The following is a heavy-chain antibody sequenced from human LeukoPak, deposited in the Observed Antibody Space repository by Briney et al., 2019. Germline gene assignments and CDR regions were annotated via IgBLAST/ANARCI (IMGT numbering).Heavy chain of an antibody. J-gene: IGHJ4*02. CDR2: ISGSADST. V-gene: IGHV3-23*01. D-gene: IGHD3-10*01. CDR3: AREGYYGSGSPPSLYFDY. Sequence: GGSLRLSCAASGFTFSSYAMSWVRQAPGKGLEWVSAISGSADSTYYADSVKGRFTISRDNSMNTLYLQMNSLRPEDTAIYYCAREGYYGSGSPPSLYFDYWGQGTLVTVSS. CDR1: GFTFSSYA.